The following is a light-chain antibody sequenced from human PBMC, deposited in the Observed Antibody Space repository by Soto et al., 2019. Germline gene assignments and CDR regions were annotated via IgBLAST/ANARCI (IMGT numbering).Light chain of an antibody. V-gene: IGKV3-20*01. J-gene: IGKJ1*01. CDR1: QNVNSNH. Sequence: EIVLTQSPGTLSLSPGERATLSCRASQNVNSNHIAWYQQKPGQAPRLLIYGPSSRATGIPERFRGSGSGTDFTLTISRLEPEDFAVYFGHRVGSSPQTFGHGTKGEIK. CDR3: HRVGSSPQT. CDR2: GPS.